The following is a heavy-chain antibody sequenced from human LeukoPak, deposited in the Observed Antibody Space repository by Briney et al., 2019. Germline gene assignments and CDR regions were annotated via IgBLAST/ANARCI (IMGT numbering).Heavy chain of an antibody. CDR2: IDFSSTYI. V-gene: IGHV3-21*01. Sequence: PGGSLRLSCAASGFTFSSYEMNWVRQAPGKGLEWVSSIDFSSTYIFYADSLKGRFTISRDNAENSLYLQMNSLRAEDTAVYYCARGRTTGDNYFDFWGQGTLVTVSS. J-gene: IGHJ4*02. D-gene: IGHD4-17*01. CDR1: GFTFSSYE. CDR3: ARGRTTGDNYFDF.